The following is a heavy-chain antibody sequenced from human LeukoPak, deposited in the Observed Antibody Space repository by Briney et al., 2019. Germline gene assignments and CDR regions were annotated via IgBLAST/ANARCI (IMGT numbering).Heavy chain of an antibody. V-gene: IGHV1-8*03. CDR1: GYTFTSYD. Sequence: ASVKVSCKASGYTFTSYDINWVRQATGQGLEWMGWMNPNSGNTGYAQKFQGRVTITADESTSTAYMELSSLRSEDTAVYYCARGQLGIQLSTNYYYYMDVWGKGTTVTVSS. D-gene: IGHD5-18*01. CDR2: MNPNSGNT. CDR3: ARGQLGIQLSTNYYYYMDV. J-gene: IGHJ6*03.